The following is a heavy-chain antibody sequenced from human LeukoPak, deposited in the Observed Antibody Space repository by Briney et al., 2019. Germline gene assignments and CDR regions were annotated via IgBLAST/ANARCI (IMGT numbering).Heavy chain of an antibody. CDR3: ARERDCSGGSCYEY. J-gene: IGHJ4*02. V-gene: IGHV1-69*13. D-gene: IGHD2-15*01. CDR2: IIPIFGTA. Sequence: SVKVSCKASGGTFSSYAISWVRQAPGQGLEWMGGIIPIFGTANYAQKSQGRVTITADESTSTAYMELSSLRSEDTAVYYCARERDCSGGSCYEYWGQGTLVTVSS. CDR1: GGTFSSYA.